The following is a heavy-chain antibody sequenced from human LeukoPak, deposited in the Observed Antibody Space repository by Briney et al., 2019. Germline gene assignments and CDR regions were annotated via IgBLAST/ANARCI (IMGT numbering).Heavy chain of an antibody. J-gene: IGHJ4*02. V-gene: IGHV3-23*01. CDR3: ARDNTKYNPFDY. CDR2: ISGSGGST. Sequence: GGSLRLSCAASGFTFSSYAMSWVRQAPGKGLEWVSAISGSGGSTYYADSVKGRFTISRDNAKNSLYLQMNSLRAEDTAVYYCARDNTKYNPFDYWGQGTLVTVSS. D-gene: IGHD1-1*01. CDR1: GFTFSSYA.